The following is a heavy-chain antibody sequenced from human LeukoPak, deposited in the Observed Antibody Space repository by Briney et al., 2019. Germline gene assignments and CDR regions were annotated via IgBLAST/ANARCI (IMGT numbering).Heavy chain of an antibody. Sequence: GESLKISCKGSGYSFTNYWIGWVRQMPGKGLEWMGIIYVGDSDSRYSPSFQGQVTISADKSISTAYLQWSSLKASDTAMYYCARGVESTSWRSGWFDPWGQGTLVTVSS. CDR3: ARGVESTSWRSGWFDP. D-gene: IGHD3-16*01. V-gene: IGHV5-51*01. CDR2: IYVGDSDS. J-gene: IGHJ5*02. CDR1: GYSFTNYW.